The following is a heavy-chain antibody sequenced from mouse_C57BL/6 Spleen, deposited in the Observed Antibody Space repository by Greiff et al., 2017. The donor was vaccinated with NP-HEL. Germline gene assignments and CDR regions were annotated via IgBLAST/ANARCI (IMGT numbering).Heavy chain of an antibody. CDR2: IYPGGGYT. CDR1: GYTFTNYW. J-gene: IGHJ3*01. V-gene: IGHV1-63*01. CDR3: ARGGYSNSSWFAY. Sequence: VQGVESGAELVRPGTSVKMSCKASGYTFTNYWIGWAKQRPGHGLEWIGDIYPGGGYTNYNEKFKGKATLTADKSSSTAYMQFSSLTSEDSAIYYCARGGYSNSSWFAYWGQGTLVTVSA. D-gene: IGHD2-5*01.